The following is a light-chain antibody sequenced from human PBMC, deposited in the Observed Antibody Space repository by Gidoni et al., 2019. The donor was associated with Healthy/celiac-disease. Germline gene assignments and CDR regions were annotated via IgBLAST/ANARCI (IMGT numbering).Light chain of an antibody. CDR1: QSISSY. CDR3: QLNCNTPYT. J-gene: IGKJ2*01. CDR2: AAS. Sequence: DIQMTQSPSSLSASVGDRVTITCRASQSISSYLNWYQQKPGKAPKLLIYAASSLQRGVPSSFGGGGSGKVFTITISMQQPDVFATYYYQLNCNTPYTFGQGTKLEIK. V-gene: IGKV1-39*01.